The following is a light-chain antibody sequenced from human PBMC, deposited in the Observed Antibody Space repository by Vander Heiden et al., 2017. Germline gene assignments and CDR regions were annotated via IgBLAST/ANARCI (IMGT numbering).Light chain of an antibody. CDR1: QSVLYSSNNKNC. CDR2: WAS. CDR3: QQDVRIPHT. V-gene: IGKV4-1*01. Sequence: DIVMTQSPDSLAVSLGERATINCKSSQSVLYSSNNKNCLSWYQQKPGQPPKLLIYWASTRESGVPDRFSGSGSGTDFTLTISSLQAEDVAVYYCQQDVRIPHTFGQGTKMEIK. J-gene: IGKJ2*01.